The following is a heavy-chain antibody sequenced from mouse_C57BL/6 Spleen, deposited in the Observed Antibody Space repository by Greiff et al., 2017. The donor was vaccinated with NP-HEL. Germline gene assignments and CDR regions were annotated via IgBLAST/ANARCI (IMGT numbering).Heavy chain of an antibody. CDR1: GYAFSSSW. CDR3: ASYEYDVHYYAMDY. J-gene: IGHJ4*01. V-gene: IGHV1-82*01. CDR2: IYPGDGDT. Sequence: VQLQESGPELVKPGASVKISCKASGYAFSSSWMNWVKQRPGKGLEWIGRIYPGDGDTNYNGKFKGKATLTADKSSSTAYMQLSSLTSEDSAVYFCASYEYDVHYYAMDYWGQGTSVTVSS. D-gene: IGHD2-4*01.